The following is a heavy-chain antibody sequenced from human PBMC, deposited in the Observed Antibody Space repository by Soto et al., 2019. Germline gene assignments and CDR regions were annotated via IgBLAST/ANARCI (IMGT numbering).Heavy chain of an antibody. V-gene: IGHV3-30-3*01. D-gene: IGHD6-13*01. CDR1: GFTFSSYA. Sequence: PGGSLRLSCAASGFTFSSYAMHWVRQAPGKGLEWVAVISYGGSNKYYADSVKGRFTISRDNSKNTLYLQMNSLRAEDTAVYYCARVTSAAGTQHDAFDIWGQGTMVTVSS. J-gene: IGHJ3*02. CDR2: ISYGGSNK. CDR3: ARVTSAAGTQHDAFDI.